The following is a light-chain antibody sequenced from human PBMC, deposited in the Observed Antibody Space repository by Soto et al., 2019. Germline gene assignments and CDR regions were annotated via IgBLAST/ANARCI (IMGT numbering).Light chain of an antibody. CDR3: QQRSDWPPIT. J-gene: IGKJ5*01. Sequence: TVLTQSPATLSLSPGERATLSFRASQSVGDYLAWYQQKPGQAPRLLIYDASNRAAGVPYRFRGSGSGTDFTLTISSVEPEDFGVYYCQQRSDWPPITFGQGTRLENK. CDR2: DAS. V-gene: IGKV3-11*01. CDR1: QSVGDY.